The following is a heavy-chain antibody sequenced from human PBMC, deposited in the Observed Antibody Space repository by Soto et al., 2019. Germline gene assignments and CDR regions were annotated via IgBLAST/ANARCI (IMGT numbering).Heavy chain of an antibody. CDR2: IYYSGST. CDR1: SGSIHDEGYS. J-gene: IGHJ5*02. Sequence: QLQLQESGSGLVTPSQTLSLTCTVSSGSIHDEGYSWTWIRQHPGKGLEWIGYIYYSGSTYYNPSLKSRVTISVDTSKNQFSLKLSSVTAADTAVYYCARSVFPWGQGTLVSVSS. CDR3: ARSVFP. V-gene: IGHV4-31*03.